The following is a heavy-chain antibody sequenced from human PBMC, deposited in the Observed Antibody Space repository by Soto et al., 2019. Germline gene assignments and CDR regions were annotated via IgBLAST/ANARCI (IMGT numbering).Heavy chain of an antibody. CDR2: INHSGST. D-gene: IGHD3-9*01. V-gene: IGHV4-34*01. CDR1: GGSFSGYY. J-gene: IGHJ4*02. Sequence: NPSETLSLTCAVYGGSFSGYYWSWIRQPPGKGLEWIGEINHSGSTNYNPSLKSRVTISVDTSKNQFSLKLRSVTAADTAVYYCASYDISWSMDYWGQGTLVTVSS. CDR3: ASYDISWSMDY.